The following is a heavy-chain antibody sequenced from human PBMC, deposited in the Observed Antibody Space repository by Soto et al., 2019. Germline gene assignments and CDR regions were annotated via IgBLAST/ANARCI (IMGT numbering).Heavy chain of an antibody. V-gene: IGHV6-1*01. D-gene: IGHD6-13*01. CDR1: GDSVSSNSAA. J-gene: IGHJ5*02. CDR2: TYYRSKWYN. CDR3: ARGTVYSSSWYPPRAVNWSDP. Sequence: SQTLSLTCAISGDSVSSNSAAWNWIRQSPSRGLEWLGRTYYRSKWYNDYAVSVKSRITINPDTSKNQFSLQLNSVTPEDTAVYYCARGTVYSSSWYPPRAVNWSDPWGQGTLVTVSS.